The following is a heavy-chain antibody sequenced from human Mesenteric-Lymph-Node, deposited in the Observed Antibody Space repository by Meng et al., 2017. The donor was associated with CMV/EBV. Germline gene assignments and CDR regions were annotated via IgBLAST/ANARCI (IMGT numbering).Heavy chain of an antibody. J-gene: IGHJ4*02. CDR1: GFSLSTSGVS. CDR2: IYWDDDK. CDR3: AHSSGIAAAGPFYFDY. D-gene: IGHD6-13*01. Sequence: QITLKESGPTLVKPTQTLTLTCTFSGFSLSTSGVSVGWIRQPPGKALEWLALIYWDDDKRYSPSLKSRLTITKDTSKNQVVLTMTNMDPVDTATYYCAHSSGIAAAGPFYFDYWGQGTLVTVSS. V-gene: IGHV2-5*02.